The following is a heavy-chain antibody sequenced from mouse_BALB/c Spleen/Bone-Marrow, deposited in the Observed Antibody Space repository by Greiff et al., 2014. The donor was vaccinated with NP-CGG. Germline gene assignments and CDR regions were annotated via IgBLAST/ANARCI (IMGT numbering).Heavy chain of an antibody. Sequence: VQLKESGGGLVQPGGSLKLSCATSGFTFSDYYMYWVRQTPEKRLEWVAYISNGGGSTYYPDTVKGRFTISRDNAKNTLYLQMSRLKSEDTAMYYCARNALYRGYAMDYWGQGTSVTVSS. V-gene: IGHV5-12*02. D-gene: IGHD2-12*01. CDR3: ARNALYRGYAMDY. CDR2: ISNGGGST. J-gene: IGHJ4*01. CDR1: GFTFSDYY.